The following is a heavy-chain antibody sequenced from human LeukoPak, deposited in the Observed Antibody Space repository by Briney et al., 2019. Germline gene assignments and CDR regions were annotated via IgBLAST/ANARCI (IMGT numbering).Heavy chain of an antibody. J-gene: IGHJ4*02. V-gene: IGHV1-2*02. CDR2: INPNSGGT. CDR1: GYSFTDYY. D-gene: IGHD3-3*01. Sequence: ASVKVSCKTSGYSFTDYYMFWVRQAPGRGLEWMGWINPNSGGTNYAQKFQGRVTMTRDTSISTAYMELSRLRSDDTAVYYCARFPLGFWSGFDYWGQGTLVTVSS. CDR3: ARFPLGFWSGFDY.